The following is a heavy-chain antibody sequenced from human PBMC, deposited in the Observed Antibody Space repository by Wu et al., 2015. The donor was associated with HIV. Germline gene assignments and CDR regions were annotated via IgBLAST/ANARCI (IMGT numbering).Heavy chain of an antibody. Sequence: QVQLVQSGAEVKKPGASVKVSCKASGYTFTGYYMHWVRQAPGQGLEWMGWINPNSGGTNYAQKFQGRVTMTRDTSISTAYMELSRLRSDDTAVYYCARAPIFGVVNYYFDYWGQGTLVTVSS. V-gene: IGHV1-2*02. D-gene: IGHD3-3*01. CDR3: ARAPIFGVVNYYFDY. CDR2: INPNSGGT. CDR1: GYTFTGYY. J-gene: IGHJ4*02.